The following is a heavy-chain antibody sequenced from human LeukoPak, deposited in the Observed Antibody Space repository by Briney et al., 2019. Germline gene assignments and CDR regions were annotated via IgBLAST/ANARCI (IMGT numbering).Heavy chain of an antibody. Sequence: ASVKVSCKXSVYTLTSYDINWVRQATGQGLEWMGWMSPNSGKKDYSQKFQGRVTMTRNTSKSTAYMELSSLRSEDTAVYYCARGPHYDYAWGSYRPNWFDPWGQGTLVTVSS. CDR1: VYTLTSYD. CDR3: ARGPHYDYAWGSYRPNWFDP. V-gene: IGHV1-8*01. D-gene: IGHD3-16*02. CDR2: MSPNSGKK. J-gene: IGHJ5*02.